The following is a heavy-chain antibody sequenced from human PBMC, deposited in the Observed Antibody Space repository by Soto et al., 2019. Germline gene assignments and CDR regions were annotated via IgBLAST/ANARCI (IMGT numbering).Heavy chain of an antibody. V-gene: IGHV1-8*01. D-gene: IGHD1-1*01. CDR2: LNPNTGNS. J-gene: IGHJ4*02. CDR1: GYAFTSYD. CDR3: ARRAETNGWNGFGADKYYFDF. Sequence: GASVKVSCKASGYAFTSYDIYWVGQATGQGLEWMGWLNPNTGNSGYAQKFQGRITVTSDTSTNTVHMELSSLRSEDTAVYYCARRAETNGWNGFGADKYYFDFWGQGTLVTVSS.